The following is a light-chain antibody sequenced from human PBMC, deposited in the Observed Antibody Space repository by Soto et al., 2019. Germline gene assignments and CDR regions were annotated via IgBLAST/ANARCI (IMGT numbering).Light chain of an antibody. CDR3: SSYTSAITRV. Sequence: QSALTQPASVSGSPGQSITISCTGTSSDVGGYNSVSWYQQHPGKAPKVMIYDVTYRPSGVSNRFSGSKSGNTASLTISGLQAEDEADYYCSSYTSAITRVFGTGTKVTGL. CDR1: SSDVGGYNS. J-gene: IGLJ1*01. V-gene: IGLV2-14*01. CDR2: DVT.